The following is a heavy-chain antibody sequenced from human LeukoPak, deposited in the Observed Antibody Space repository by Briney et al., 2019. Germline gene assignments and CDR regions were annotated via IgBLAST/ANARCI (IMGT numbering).Heavy chain of an antibody. Sequence: SETLSLTCTVSGGSISSYYWSWIRQPPGKGLEWIGYIYYSGSTDYNPSLKSRVTISVDTSKNQFSLKLSSVTAADTAVYYCARGDAKYYYDSSGPSEXDYWXQXTLXTVSX. CDR3: ARGDAKYYYDSSGPSEXDY. J-gene: IGHJ4*02. CDR1: GGSISSYY. D-gene: IGHD3-22*01. V-gene: IGHV4-59*01. CDR2: IYYSGST.